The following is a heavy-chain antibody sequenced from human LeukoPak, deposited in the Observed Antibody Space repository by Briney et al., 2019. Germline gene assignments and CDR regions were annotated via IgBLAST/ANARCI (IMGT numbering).Heavy chain of an antibody. CDR1: GFTFSSYD. Sequence: GGSLRLSCAASGFTFSSYDMHWVRQAPGKGLEWVSAIGTAGDTYYPGSVKGRFTISRENAKNSLCLQMNSLSAGDTAVYYCARASRIAVAGTGGAYYYYYYGMDVWGQGTTVTVSS. CDR2: IGTAGDT. CDR3: ARASRIAVAGTGGAYYYYYYGMDV. V-gene: IGHV3-13*01. D-gene: IGHD6-19*01. J-gene: IGHJ6*02.